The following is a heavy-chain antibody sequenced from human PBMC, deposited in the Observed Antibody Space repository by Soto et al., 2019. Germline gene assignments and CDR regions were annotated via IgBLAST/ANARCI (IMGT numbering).Heavy chain of an antibody. Sequence: GESLKISCKASGYSFTNYWISWVRQMPGKGLEWMGMIDPSDSYTKYSPSFQGHVSFSADKSISTAFLQWSGLKASDTAMYYCARRGVYDILTGSIYGMDVWGQGTTVTVSS. CDR2: IDPSDSYT. CDR3: ARRGVYDILTGSIYGMDV. CDR1: GYSFTNYW. J-gene: IGHJ6*02. D-gene: IGHD3-9*01. V-gene: IGHV5-10-1*01.